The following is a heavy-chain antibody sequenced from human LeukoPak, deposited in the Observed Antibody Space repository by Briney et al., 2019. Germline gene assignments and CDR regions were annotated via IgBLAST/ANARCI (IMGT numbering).Heavy chain of an antibody. CDR1: GGSISSYY. Sequence: SETLSLTCTVSGGSISSYYWSWIRQPAGKGLEWIGRIYTSGSTNYNPSLKSRVTMSVDTSKNQFSLKLSSVTAADTAVYYCARGAAEWLFPLDRDYYYYMDVWGKGTTVTVSS. CDR2: IYTSGST. CDR3: ARGAAEWLFPLDRDYYYYMDV. J-gene: IGHJ6*03. D-gene: IGHD3-3*01. V-gene: IGHV4-4*07.